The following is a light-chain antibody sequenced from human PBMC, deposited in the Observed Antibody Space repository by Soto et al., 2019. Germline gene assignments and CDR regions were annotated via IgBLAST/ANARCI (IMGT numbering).Light chain of an antibody. V-gene: IGKV3D-20*02. CDR3: QVRTNWSIA. CDR1: PSVSSTY. J-gene: IGKJ5*01. Sequence: EVTPAAVSLSLSPGASATLSWRASPSVSSTYLAWYQQKPGLAPRLLIYDASNRATGIPARFSGTGSGTDFTLTINNLEPEDFAVYYCQVRTNWSIAFGRGTRLEIK. CDR2: DAS.